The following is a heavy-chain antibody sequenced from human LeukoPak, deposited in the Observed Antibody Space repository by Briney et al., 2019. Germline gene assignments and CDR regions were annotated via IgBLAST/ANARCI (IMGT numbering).Heavy chain of an antibody. J-gene: IGHJ5*02. D-gene: IGHD3-10*01. V-gene: IGHV4-39*07. CDR3: ARDGSRITMVRGDRGVNP. CDR2: IYYSGST. Sequence: SETLSLTCTVSGGSISSSSYYWGWIRQPPGKGLEWIGSIYYSGSTYYNPSLESRVTISVDTSKNQFSLKLSSVTAADTAVYYCARDGSRITMVRGDRGVNPWGQGTLVTVSS. CDR1: GGSISSSSYY.